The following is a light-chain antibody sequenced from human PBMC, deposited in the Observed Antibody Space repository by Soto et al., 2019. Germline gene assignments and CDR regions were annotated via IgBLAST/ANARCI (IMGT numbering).Light chain of an antibody. V-gene: IGLV1-40*01. J-gene: IGLJ1*01. CDR1: SSNIGAGYD. Sequence: QYALTQPPSVSGAPGQRVTISCTGSSSNIGAGYDVHWYQQLPGTAPKLLIYGNSNRPSGVPDRFSGSKSGTSASLAITGLQAEDEADYYCQSYDSSLSAPVFGTGTKVTVL. CDR3: QSYDSSLSAPV. CDR2: GNS.